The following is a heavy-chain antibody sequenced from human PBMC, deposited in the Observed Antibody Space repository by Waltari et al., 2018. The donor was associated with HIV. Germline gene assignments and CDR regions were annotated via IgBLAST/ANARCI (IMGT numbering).Heavy chain of an antibody. Sequence: QVQLQQWGAGLLKPSETLSLTCAVYGGSFSGYYWRRIRQPPGKGLEGIGEINHSGSTNYNPSLKSRVTISVDTSKNQFSLKLSSVTAADTAVYYCARGVGADGDYWGQGTLVTVSS. D-gene: IGHD1-26*01. J-gene: IGHJ4*02. CDR1: GGSFSGYY. CDR3: ARGVGADGDY. V-gene: IGHV4-34*01. CDR2: INHSGST.